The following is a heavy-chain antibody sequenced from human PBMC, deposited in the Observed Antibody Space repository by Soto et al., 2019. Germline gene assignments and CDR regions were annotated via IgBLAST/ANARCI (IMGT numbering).Heavy chain of an antibody. V-gene: IGHV3-21*01. CDR1: GFTFSTYP. Sequence: VQLVESGGGVVQPGRSLRLSCAASGFTFSTYPMHWVRQAPGKGLEWVSSISSSSSYIYYADSVKGRFTISRDNAKNSLYLQMNSLRAEDTAVYYCARGRWGSYDLGWAQGTLVTVSS. D-gene: IGHD3-16*01. J-gene: IGHJ4*02. CDR3: ARGRWGSYDLG. CDR2: ISSSSSYI.